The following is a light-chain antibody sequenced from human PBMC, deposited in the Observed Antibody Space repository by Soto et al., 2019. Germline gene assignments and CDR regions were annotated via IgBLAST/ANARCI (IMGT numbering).Light chain of an antibody. CDR1: SSDIGSSNL. Sequence: QSVLTQPASVSGSPGQSITISCTGTSSDIGSSNLVSWYQQHPGNAPKLMIYEVNKRPSGVSNRFSGSKSGNTASLTISGLQAEDEADYYCCSYASTTLRVFGGGTKLTVL. V-gene: IGLV2-23*02. J-gene: IGLJ3*02. CDR2: EVN. CDR3: CSYASTTLRV.